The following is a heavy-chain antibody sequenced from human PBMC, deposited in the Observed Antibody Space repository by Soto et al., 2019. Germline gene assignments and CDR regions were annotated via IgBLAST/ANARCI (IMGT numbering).Heavy chain of an antibody. D-gene: IGHD3-3*01. J-gene: IGHJ3*02. Sequence: SETLSLTCTVSGGSISSGGYYWSWIRQHPGKGLEWIGYIYYSGSTYYNPSLKSRVTISVDTSKNQFSLKLSSVTAADTAVYYCARGRFDFWSGYSERAFDIWGQGTMVTVSS. CDR1: GGSISSGGYY. CDR3: ARGRFDFWSGYSERAFDI. V-gene: IGHV4-31*03. CDR2: IYYSGST.